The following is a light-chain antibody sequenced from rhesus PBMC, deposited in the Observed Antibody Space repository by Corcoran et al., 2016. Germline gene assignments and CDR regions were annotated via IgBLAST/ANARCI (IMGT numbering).Light chain of an antibody. J-gene: IGKJ3*01. V-gene: IGKV1-25*01. Sequence: DIQMTQSPSSLSASVGDTVTITCRASQGMNNNLAWYQQKPGKVPNLRIYKASNVESGVPSRFSGSGSGTDFTLTISSLQPEDFANYYCQQHYGYPPTFGPGTKLDIK. CDR1: QGMNNN. CDR2: KAS. CDR3: QQHYGYPPT.